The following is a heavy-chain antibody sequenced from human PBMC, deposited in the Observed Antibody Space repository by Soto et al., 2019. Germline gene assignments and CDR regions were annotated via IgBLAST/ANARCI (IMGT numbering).Heavy chain of an antibody. Sequence: QLVESGGGLVKPGGSLRLSCTASGFIFSDFYIAWIRQAPGKGLEWVSYISSDGSATYKDSVKGRFTVSRDNAKDSLYLQMDSLRVEDTAIYYCVRDRDRRWFDPWGQGTPVTVSS. CDR3: VRDRDRRWFDP. J-gene: IGHJ5*02. CDR2: ISSDGSAT. V-gene: IGHV3-11*01. CDR1: GFIFSDFY.